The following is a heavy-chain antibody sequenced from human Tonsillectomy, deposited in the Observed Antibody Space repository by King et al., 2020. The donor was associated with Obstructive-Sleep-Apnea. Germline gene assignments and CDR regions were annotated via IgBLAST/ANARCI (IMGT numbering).Heavy chain of an antibody. CDR1: GVSISSSSYY. Sequence: QLQESGPGLVKPSETLSLTCTVSGVSISSSSYYWGWIRHPPGKGLVWIGSIYYSGSTYYNPSLKSRVTISVDTSKNQFSLNLSSVTAAETAVYYCARMARGWDQDFDYWGQGTLVTVSS. J-gene: IGHJ4*02. V-gene: IGHV4-39*01. CDR3: ARMARGWDQDFDY. CDR2: IYYSGST. D-gene: IGHD6-19*01.